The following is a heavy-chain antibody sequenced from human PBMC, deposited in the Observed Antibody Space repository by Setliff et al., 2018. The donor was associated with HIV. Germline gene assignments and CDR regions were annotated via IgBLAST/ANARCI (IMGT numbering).Heavy chain of an antibody. V-gene: IGHV5-51*01. CDR1: GYSFTNYW. CDR3: ARQGDYHILTGYYSGPHDAFDI. Sequence: GESLKISCKGSGYSFTNYWIAWVRQMPGRGLEWMGIIYPGDSDTRYSPSFQGQVTISADKSISTAYLQWSSLKASDTAVYYCARQGDYHILTGYYSGPHDAFDIWGQGTMVTVSS. CDR2: IYPGDSDT. D-gene: IGHD3-9*01. J-gene: IGHJ3*02.